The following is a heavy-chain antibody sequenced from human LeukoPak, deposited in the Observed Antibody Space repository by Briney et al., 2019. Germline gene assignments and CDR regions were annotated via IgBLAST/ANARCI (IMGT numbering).Heavy chain of an antibody. CDR1: GFSFSNHA. CDR2: ISGSGGGT. V-gene: IGHV3-23*01. J-gene: IGHJ4*02. D-gene: IGHD2-21*02. Sequence: GGSMRLSCAASGFSFSNHAMSWVRRAPGTGLEWVSAISGSGGGTYYADSVKGRFTISRDNSKNTLFLQMNSLRAEDTAIYYCARPNTPLIVVMTAALDYWGQGTLVTVSS. CDR3: ARPNTPLIVVMTAALDY.